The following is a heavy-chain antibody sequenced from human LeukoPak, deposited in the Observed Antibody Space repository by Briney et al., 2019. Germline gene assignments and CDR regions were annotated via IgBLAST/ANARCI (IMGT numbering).Heavy chain of an antibody. J-gene: IGHJ4*02. CDR2: ISNHGNT. CDR3: ARDLMRGNEGFDY. Sequence: PSETLSLTCTVSGASISSRYYDWWGWIRQPPGKGLEWIGSISNHGNTSYKPSLRTRVTISVDTSKNQFSLKLSSVTAADTAVYYCARDLMRGNEGFDYWGQGTLVPVSS. CDR1: GASISSRYY. V-gene: IGHV4-39*07. D-gene: IGHD2-8*01.